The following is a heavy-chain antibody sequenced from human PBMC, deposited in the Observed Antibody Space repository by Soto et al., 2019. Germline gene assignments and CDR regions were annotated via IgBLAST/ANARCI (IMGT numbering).Heavy chain of an antibody. CDR1: GDSVSSRSSY. J-gene: IGHJ4*02. CDR3: ARDIRGCSRGFDY. Sequence: SETLSPTXTVSGDSVSSRSSYWTWARQPPGRGREGIGYIEYRGTTNYDPSLQRPVPMSLATSKPPSSRKLTSVTAADTAFYYCARDIRGCSRGFDYWGQGIMVTVS. D-gene: IGHD5-18*01. V-gene: IGHV4-61*01. CDR2: IEYRGTT.